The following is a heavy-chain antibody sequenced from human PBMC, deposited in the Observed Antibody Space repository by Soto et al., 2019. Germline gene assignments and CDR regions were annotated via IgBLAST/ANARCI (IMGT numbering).Heavy chain of an antibody. Sequence: QVQLVQSGAEVKKPGASVKVSCKASGYTFTSYGISWVRQAPGQGLEWMGWISAYNGNTNYAQKLQGRVTMTTDTSTSTAYMELRSLRSDDTAVYYCERDRVLRFLAWFDPSYYGMDVWGQGTTVTVSS. D-gene: IGHD3-3*01. CDR1: GYTFTSYG. CDR2: ISAYNGNT. CDR3: ERDRVLRFLAWFDPSYYGMDV. V-gene: IGHV1-18*04. J-gene: IGHJ6*02.